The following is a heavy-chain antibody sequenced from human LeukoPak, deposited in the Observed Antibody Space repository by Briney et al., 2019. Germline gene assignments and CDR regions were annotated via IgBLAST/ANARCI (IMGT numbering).Heavy chain of an antibody. J-gene: IGHJ4*02. CDR2: IWYDGSNK. CDR3: AKVTGNCSGGSCYVDY. Sequence: PGGSLRLSCAASGFNFFTYGMHWVRQAPGKGLEWVAVIWYDGSNKYYADSVKGRFTISRDNSKNTLYLQMNSLRAEDTAVYYCAKVTGNCSGGSCYVDYWGQGTLVTVSS. D-gene: IGHD2-15*01. CDR1: GFNFFTYG. V-gene: IGHV3-33*06.